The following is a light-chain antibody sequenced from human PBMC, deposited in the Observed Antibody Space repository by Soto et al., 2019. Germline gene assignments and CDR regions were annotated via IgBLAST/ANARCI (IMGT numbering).Light chain of an antibody. V-gene: IGKV3-20*01. CDR1: QYVSSNF. J-gene: IGKJ4*01. CDR3: QQYAASPLT. Sequence: EIVLTQSPGTLSLSPGESVTLSCRASQYVSSNFLACYQHKPGQAPRLLIYGASNRATGIPDRFSGGGSGTDFTLTISRLEPEDFTVYYCQQYAASPLTFGGGTKVDIK. CDR2: GAS.